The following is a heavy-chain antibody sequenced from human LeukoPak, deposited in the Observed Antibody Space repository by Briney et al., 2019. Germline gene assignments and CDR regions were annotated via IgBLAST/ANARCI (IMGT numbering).Heavy chain of an antibody. CDR1: GYSISSGYY. Sequence: SETLSLTCTVSGYSISSGYYWGWIRQPPGKGLEWIGSIYHSGSAYYNPSLKSRVTISVDTSKNQLSLRLSSVTAADTAVYYCARHGSGAADTRYFDYWGQGTLVTVSS. J-gene: IGHJ4*02. D-gene: IGHD6-13*01. CDR3: ARHGSGAADTRYFDY. V-gene: IGHV4-38-2*02. CDR2: IYHSGSA.